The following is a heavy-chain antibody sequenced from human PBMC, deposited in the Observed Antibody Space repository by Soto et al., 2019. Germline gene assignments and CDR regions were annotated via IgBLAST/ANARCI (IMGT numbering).Heavy chain of an antibody. D-gene: IGHD3-16*01. CDR2: IAHTGTT. CDR3: ARLGGGGTY. J-gene: IGHJ4*02. V-gene: IGHV4-4*02. CDR1: GGSISGSYW. Sequence: QVQLQESGPGLVKPSGALSLTCTVSGGSISGSYWWSWVRQPPGKGLEWIGEIAHTGTTNYNPSLKSRSPISVDKSKTHFSLTLTSVTAADTAVYYCARLGGGGTYWGQGSLATVSS.